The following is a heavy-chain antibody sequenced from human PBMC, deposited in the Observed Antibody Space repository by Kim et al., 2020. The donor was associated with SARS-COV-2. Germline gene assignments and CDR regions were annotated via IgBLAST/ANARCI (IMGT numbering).Heavy chain of an antibody. D-gene: IGHD2-8*01. CDR1: GYTFTSYG. CDR3: ARFGSPDKGAIVLFDY. V-gene: IGHV1-18*04. CDR2: ISAYNGNT. Sequence: ASVKVSCKASGYTFTSYGISWVRQAPGQGLEWMGWISAYNGNTNYAQKLQGRVTMTTDTSTSTAYMELRSLRSDDTAVYYCARFGSPDKGAIVLFDYWGQGTLVTVSS. J-gene: IGHJ4*02.